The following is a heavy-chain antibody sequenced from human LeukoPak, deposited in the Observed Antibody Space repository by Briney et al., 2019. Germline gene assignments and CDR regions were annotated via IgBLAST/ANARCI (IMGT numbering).Heavy chain of an antibody. Sequence: GGSLRLSCAASGFGFRTYWMHWVRQAPGKGLVWVSRIDPDGGRISYADSVKGRFTISRDNAKNTLYLQMDSLRAEDTAVYYCAGITAPRDYWGQGTLVTVSS. J-gene: IGHJ4*02. D-gene: IGHD6-6*01. CDR1: GFGFRTYW. CDR3: AGITAPRDY. CDR2: IDPDGGRI. V-gene: IGHV3-74*01.